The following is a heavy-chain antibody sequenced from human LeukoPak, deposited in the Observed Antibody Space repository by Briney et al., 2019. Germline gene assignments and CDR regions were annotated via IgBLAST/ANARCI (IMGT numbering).Heavy chain of an antibody. CDR3: AKAGDYYGSGKYSNFDY. CDR2: ISGSGSTT. Sequence: GGSLRLSCAASGFTFSSYAMTWVRQAPGKGLEWVSAISGSGSTTYYADSVKGRFTISRDNSKNTLYLQMSSLRAEDTAVYYCAKAGDYYGSGKYSNFDYWGQGTLVTVSS. CDR1: GFTFSSYA. J-gene: IGHJ4*02. V-gene: IGHV3-23*01. D-gene: IGHD3-10*01.